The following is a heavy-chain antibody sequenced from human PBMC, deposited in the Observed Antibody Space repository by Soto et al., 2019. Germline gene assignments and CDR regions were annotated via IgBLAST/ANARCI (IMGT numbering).Heavy chain of an antibody. D-gene: IGHD6-6*01. CDR2: ISAYKGNT. CDR1: GYTFTNYG. Sequence: WASVKVSCKASGYTFTNYGISWVRQAPGQGLEWMGWISAYKGNTNYAQKLQGRVTMTRDTSTSTAYMELRSLRSDDTAVYYCASRSGQLPYYFDYWGQGTLVTVSS. J-gene: IGHJ4*02. V-gene: IGHV1-18*01. CDR3: ASRSGQLPYYFDY.